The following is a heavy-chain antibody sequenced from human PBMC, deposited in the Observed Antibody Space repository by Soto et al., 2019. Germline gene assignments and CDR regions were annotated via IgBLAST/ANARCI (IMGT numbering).Heavy chain of an antibody. J-gene: IGHJ6*02. Sequence: VKVSCKPSGYTFTDLYYMHWVRQAPGQGLEWMGIINPSGGSTSYAQKFQGRVTMTRDTSTSTVYMELSSLRSEDTAVYYCARVPGIAAAGRGGMDVWGQGTTVTVSS. CDR3: ARVPGIAAAGRGGMDV. CDR1: GYTFTDLYY. D-gene: IGHD6-13*01. CDR2: INPSGGST. V-gene: IGHV1-46*01.